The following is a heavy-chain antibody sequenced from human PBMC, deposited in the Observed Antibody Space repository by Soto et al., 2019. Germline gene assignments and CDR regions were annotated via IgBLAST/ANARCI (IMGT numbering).Heavy chain of an antibody. Sequence: QVQLVESGGGVVQPGRSLRLSCAASGFTFSSYGMHWVRQAPGKGLEWVAVISYDGSNKYYADSVKGRFTISRDNSKNTLYLQMNSLRAEDTAAYYCAKDSSGSYYHWGQGTLVTVSS. J-gene: IGHJ5*02. CDR1: GFTFSSYG. CDR3: AKDSSGSYYH. V-gene: IGHV3-30*18. D-gene: IGHD1-26*01. CDR2: ISYDGSNK.